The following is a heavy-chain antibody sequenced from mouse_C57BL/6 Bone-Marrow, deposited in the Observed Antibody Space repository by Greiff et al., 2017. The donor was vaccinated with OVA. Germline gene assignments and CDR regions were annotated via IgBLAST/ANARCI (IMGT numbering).Heavy chain of an antibody. Sequence: QVQLKQSGAELVRPGASVTLSCKASDYTFTDYEMHWVKQTPVHGLEWIGAIDPETGGTAYNQKFKGKAILTADKSSSTAYMELRSLTSEDSAVYYCTRRYYGSPPWFAYWGQGTLVTVSA. CDR3: TRRYYGSPPWFAY. D-gene: IGHD1-1*01. CDR2: IDPETGGT. CDR1: DYTFTDYE. V-gene: IGHV1-15*01. J-gene: IGHJ3*01.